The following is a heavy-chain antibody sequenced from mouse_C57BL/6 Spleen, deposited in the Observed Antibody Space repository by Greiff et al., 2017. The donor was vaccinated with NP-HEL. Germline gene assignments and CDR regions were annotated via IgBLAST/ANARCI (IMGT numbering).Heavy chain of an antibody. V-gene: IGHV1-76*01. CDR3: ARWGGDYAMDY. J-gene: IGHJ4*01. Sequence: QVQLKQSGAELVRPGASVKLSCKASGYTFTDYYINWVKQRPGQGLEWIARIYPGSGNTYYNEKFKGKATLTAEKSSSTAYMQLSSLTSEDSAVYFCARWGGDYAMDYWGQGTSVTVSS. CDR2: IYPGSGNT. CDR1: GYTFTDYY.